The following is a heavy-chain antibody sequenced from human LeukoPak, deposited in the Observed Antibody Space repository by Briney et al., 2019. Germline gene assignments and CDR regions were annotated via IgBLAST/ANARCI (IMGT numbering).Heavy chain of an antibody. J-gene: IGHJ1*01. Sequence: SETLSLTCTVSGDSISSGAYYWSWIRQPPGKGLEWIGYIYYIGSTNYNPSLKSRVTISVDTSKNQFSLKLSSVTAADTAVYYCATRVMGARQLGYLQHWGLGTLVTVS. V-gene: IGHV4-61*08. CDR2: IYYIGST. CDR3: ATRVMGARQLGYLQH. CDR1: GDSISSGAYY. D-gene: IGHD1-26*01.